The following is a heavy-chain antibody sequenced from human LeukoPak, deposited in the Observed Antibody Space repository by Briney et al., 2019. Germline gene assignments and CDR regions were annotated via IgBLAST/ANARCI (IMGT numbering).Heavy chain of an antibody. CDR1: GFTFADYT. D-gene: IGHD3-16*01. Sequence: PGGSLRLSCTTSGFTFADYTMHWFRQARGKGLESVGFIRGSGTTQYAASVRGRFTIFRDDSKSIAYLQMNSLKTEDTAVYYCSRDKLYVWFDPWGQGTLVTVSS. V-gene: IGHV3-49*03. CDR2: IRGSGTT. J-gene: IGHJ5*02. CDR3: SRDKLYVWFDP.